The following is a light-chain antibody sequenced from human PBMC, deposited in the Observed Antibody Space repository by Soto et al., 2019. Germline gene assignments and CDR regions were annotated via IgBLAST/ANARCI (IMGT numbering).Light chain of an antibody. CDR2: AAS. J-gene: IGKJ1*01. CDR3: QQSYSSPQT. CDR1: QSISNH. V-gene: IGKV1-39*01. Sequence: DIHMTQSPSSLSASVEDSVIITCRASQSISNHLNWYQQKPGKAPKLLIFAASSLQSGVPSRFSGSRSGPDFTLTISSLQPEDFATYYCQQSYSSPQTFGQGTKVDIK.